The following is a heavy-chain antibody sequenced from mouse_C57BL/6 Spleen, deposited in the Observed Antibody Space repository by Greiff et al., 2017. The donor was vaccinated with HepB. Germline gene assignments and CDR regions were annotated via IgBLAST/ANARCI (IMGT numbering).Heavy chain of an antibody. V-gene: IGHV1-22*01. D-gene: IGHD4-1*01. J-gene: IGHJ1*01. CDR3: ERLELVHWYFAV. Sequence: VQLQQSGPELVKPGASVKMSCKASGYTFTDCNMHWVKQSHGKSLEWIGYINPNNGGTSYNQKFKGKATLTVNKSSSTAYMELRSLTSEDSAVYYCERLELVHWYFAVWGAGTTVPVSS. CDR1: GYTFTDCN. CDR2: INPNNGGT.